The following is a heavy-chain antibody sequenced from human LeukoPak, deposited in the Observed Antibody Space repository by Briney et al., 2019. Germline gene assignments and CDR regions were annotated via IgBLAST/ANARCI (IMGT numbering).Heavy chain of an antibody. Sequence: GGSLRLSCAASGFTFSSYAMSWVRQAPGKGLEWVSAISGSGGSTYYADSVKGRFTISRDNSKNTLYLQMNSLRAEDTAVYYCAKAKTVTTTPSYGMDVWGQGTTVTVS. D-gene: IGHD4-11*01. CDR2: ISGSGGST. CDR3: AKAKTVTTTPSYGMDV. CDR1: GFTFSSYA. J-gene: IGHJ6*02. V-gene: IGHV3-23*01.